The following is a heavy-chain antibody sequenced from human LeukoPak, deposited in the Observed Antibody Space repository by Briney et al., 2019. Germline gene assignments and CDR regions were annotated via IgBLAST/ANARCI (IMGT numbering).Heavy chain of an antibody. D-gene: IGHD3-22*01. CDR2: ISGGGGST. CDR1: GFTLSSYD. J-gene: IGHJ4*02. CDR3: AKGSGYYDY. Sequence: GGSLRLSCAASGFTLSSYDMLWVRQAPGKGLEWVSAISGGGGSTYYADSVKGRFTISRDNSKNTLYLQMNSLRAEDTAVYYCAKGSGYYDYWGQGTLVTVSS. V-gene: IGHV3-23*01.